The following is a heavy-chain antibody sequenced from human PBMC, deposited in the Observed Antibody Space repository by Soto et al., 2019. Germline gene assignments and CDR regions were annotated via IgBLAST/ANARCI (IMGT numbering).Heavy chain of an antibody. CDR3: TTVEMATIRIDYYGMDV. D-gene: IGHD5-12*01. Sequence: LRLSCAASGFTFSNAWMSWVRQAPGRGLEWVGRIKSKIDGGATYYAAPVKGRFTISRDDSKNTLCLQINSLKTEDTAVYYCTTVEMATIRIDYYGMDVWGEGTTVTV. J-gene: IGHJ6*02. V-gene: IGHV3-15*01. CDR1: GFTFSNAW. CDR2: IKSKIDGGAT.